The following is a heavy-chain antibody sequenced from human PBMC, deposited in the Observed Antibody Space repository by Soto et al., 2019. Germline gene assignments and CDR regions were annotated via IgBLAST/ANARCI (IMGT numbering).Heavy chain of an antibody. D-gene: IGHD2-2*01. V-gene: IGHV3-23*01. CDR2: ISGSGGST. J-gene: IGHJ4*02. Sequence: GGSLRLSCAASGFTFSSYAMSWVRQAPGKGLEWVSAISGSGGSTYYADSVKGRFTISRDNSKNTLYLQMNSLRAEDTAVYYCAKDTLYDIVVVPAGLDYWGQGTLVTVSS. CDR1: GFTFSSYA. CDR3: AKDTLYDIVVVPAGLDY.